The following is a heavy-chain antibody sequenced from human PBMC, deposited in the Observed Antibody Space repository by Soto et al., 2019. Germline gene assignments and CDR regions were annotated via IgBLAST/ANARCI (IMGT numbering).Heavy chain of an antibody. J-gene: IGHJ4*02. D-gene: IGHD6-13*01. CDR2: IGGSGGYK. CDR1: GFFFSSYA. CDR3: AKEAAMVSSTFTHFDY. Sequence: EVQLLESGGGLVQPGGSLRLSCAASGFFFSSYAMSWVRQAPGKGLEWVSGIGGSGGYKSYADSVKGRFTISRDNSKKTLYLQMESLGAEDTAVYSCAKEAAMVSSTFTHFDYWGQGTLVAFSS. V-gene: IGHV3-23*01.